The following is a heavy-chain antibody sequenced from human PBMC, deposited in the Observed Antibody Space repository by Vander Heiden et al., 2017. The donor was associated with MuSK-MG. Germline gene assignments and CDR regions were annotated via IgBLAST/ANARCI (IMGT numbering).Heavy chain of an antibody. Sequence: QVQLVQSGAEVKKPGASVKVSCKASGYTFTSDGISWVRQAPGQGLEWMGWISAYNGDTNDAQKFQGRVTMTTDTSTSTAYMELRSLRSDDTAVYYCARDSSTLVMGWFDPWGQGTLVTVSS. D-gene: IGHD2-15*01. CDR2: ISAYNGDT. V-gene: IGHV1-18*01. J-gene: IGHJ5*02. CDR1: GYTFTSDG. CDR3: ARDSSTLVMGWFDP.